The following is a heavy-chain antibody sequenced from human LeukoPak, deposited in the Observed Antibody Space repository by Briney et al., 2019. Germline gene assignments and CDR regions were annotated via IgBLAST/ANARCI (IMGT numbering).Heavy chain of an antibody. J-gene: IGHJ6*02. CDR1: GFTFSDYW. Sequence: GGSLRLSCSASGFTFSDYWMMWVRQAPGKGLEWVGNIRQDDSEKNYVDSVKGRFTISRDNAKNSLYLQMNSLRAEDTAVYYCARCIAAAGYDYYYYAMDVWGQGTTVTVSS. D-gene: IGHD6-13*01. V-gene: IGHV3-7*03. CDR3: ARCIAAAGYDYYYYAMDV. CDR2: IRQDDSEK.